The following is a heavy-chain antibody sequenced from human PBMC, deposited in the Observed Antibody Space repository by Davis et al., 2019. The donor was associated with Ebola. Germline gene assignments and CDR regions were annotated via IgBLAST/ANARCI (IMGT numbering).Heavy chain of an antibody. CDR3: TRGRYYGMDV. J-gene: IGHJ6*02. CDR1: GYTFSDHY. V-gene: IGHV3-74*01. CDR2: ISGRGITT. Sequence: GESLKISCAASGYTFSDHYIHWVRQAPGKGLVWVSCISGRGITTHYADSVKGRFTVSRDNGKNTVDLQMHSLRAEDTAVYYCTRGRYYGMDVWGHGTTVTVSS.